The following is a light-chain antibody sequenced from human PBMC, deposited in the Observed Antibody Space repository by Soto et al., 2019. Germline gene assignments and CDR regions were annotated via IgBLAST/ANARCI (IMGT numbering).Light chain of an antibody. Sequence: NFILTQSLSLSASPGKTVTISCTRSSGNIASNYVQWYQQRPGSAPTIVIYEDNQRPSGVPDRFSGSVDTSSNSASLTISGLKTDDEADYYCQSYDSNNPWVFGGGTKLTVL. V-gene: IGLV6-57*04. CDR3: QSYDSNNPWV. CDR2: EDN. CDR1: SGNIASNY. J-gene: IGLJ3*02.